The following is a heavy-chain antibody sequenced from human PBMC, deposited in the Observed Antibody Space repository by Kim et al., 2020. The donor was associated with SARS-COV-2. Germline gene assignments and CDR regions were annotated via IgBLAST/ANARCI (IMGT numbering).Heavy chain of an antibody. CDR1: GFTFSNAW. CDR3: ATGGDQLLLELAY. J-gene: IGHJ4*02. Sequence: GGSLRLSCAASGFTFSNAWMNWVRQAPGKGLEWVGRIQSTTNGGTTDYAAPVKGRFTISRDDSKNTLHLQMNSLKTEDTAVYYCATGGDQLLLELAYWGQGTLVTVSS. D-gene: IGHD2-2*01. V-gene: IGHV3-15*01. CDR2: IQSTTNGGTT.